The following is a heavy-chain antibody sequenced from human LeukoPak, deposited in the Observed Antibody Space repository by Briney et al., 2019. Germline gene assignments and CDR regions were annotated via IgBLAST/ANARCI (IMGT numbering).Heavy chain of an antibody. CDR2: IKSKTDGGTT. V-gene: IGHV3-15*01. Sequence: GGSLRLSCAASGFTFSNAWMSWVRQAPGKGLEWVGRIKSKTDGGTTDYAAPVKGRFTISRDDSKNTLYLQMNSLKTEDTAVYYCTRLNWLLSGEDFDYWGQGTLVTVSS. J-gene: IGHJ4*02. CDR3: TRLNWLLSGEDFDY. CDR1: GFTFSNAW. D-gene: IGHD3-9*01.